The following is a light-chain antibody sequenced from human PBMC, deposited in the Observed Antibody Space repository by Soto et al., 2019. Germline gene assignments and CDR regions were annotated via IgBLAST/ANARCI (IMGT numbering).Light chain of an antibody. CDR3: SSYTTSSTLV. V-gene: IGLV2-14*01. CDR2: EVT. Sequence: QSALTQPASVSGSPGQSISISCTGTSSDVGGYNYVSWYQQHPGQAPRLMIYEVTNRPSGVSNRFSGSKSGNTASLTISGLQAEDEADYYCSSYTTSSTLVFGTGTKLTVL. CDR1: SSDVGGYNY. J-gene: IGLJ1*01.